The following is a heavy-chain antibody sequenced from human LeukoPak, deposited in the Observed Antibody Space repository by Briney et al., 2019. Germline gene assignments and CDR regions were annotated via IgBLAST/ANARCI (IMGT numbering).Heavy chain of an antibody. D-gene: IGHD6-6*01. J-gene: IGHJ4*02. CDR3: ARDGYSSSSYFDY. CDR2: MYFSGIT. CDR1: GGSISSGGYY. V-gene: IGHV4-31*03. Sequence: SETLSLTCTVSGGSISSGGYYWSWIRQHPGKGLEWIGYMYFSGITSYNPSLKSRVTISVDTSKNQFSLKLSSVTAADTAVYYCARDGYSSSSYFDYWGQGTLVTLSS.